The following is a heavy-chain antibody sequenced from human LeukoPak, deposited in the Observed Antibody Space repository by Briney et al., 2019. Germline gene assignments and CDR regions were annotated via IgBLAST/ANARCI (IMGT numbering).Heavy chain of an antibody. CDR1: GFTFDDYG. V-gene: IGHV3-20*04. CDR2: INWNGGST. D-gene: IGHD2-21*02. CDR3: ASAVVTAKLYYYYYMDV. Sequence: GGSLRLSCAASGFTFDDYGMSWVRQAPGKGLEWVSGINWNGGSTGYADSVKGRFTISRDNAKNSLYLQMNSLRAEDTAVYYCASAVVTAKLYYYYYMDVWGKGTTVTVSS. J-gene: IGHJ6*03.